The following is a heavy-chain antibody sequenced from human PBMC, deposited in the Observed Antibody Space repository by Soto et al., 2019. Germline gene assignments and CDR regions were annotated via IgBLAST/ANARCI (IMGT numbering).Heavy chain of an antibody. J-gene: IGHJ6*02. D-gene: IGHD6-6*01. V-gene: IGHV3-33*01. CDR2: IWYDGSNK. CDR1: GFTFSSYG. CDR3: ARDPYSRSSLYYYYGMDV. Sequence: GESLRLSCAASGFTFSSYGMHWVRQAPGKGLEWVAVIWYDGSNKYYADSVKGRFTISRDNSKNTLYLQMNSLRAEDTAVYYCARDPYSRSSLYYYYGMDVWGQGTTVTVSS.